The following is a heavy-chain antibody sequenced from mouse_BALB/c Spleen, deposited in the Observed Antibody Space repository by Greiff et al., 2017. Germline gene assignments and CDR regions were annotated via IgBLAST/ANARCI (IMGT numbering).Heavy chain of an antibody. CDR2: ISDGGSYT. J-gene: IGHJ3*01. CDR1: GFTFSDYY. Sequence: VQLKQSGGGLVKPGGSLKLSCAASGFTFSDYYMYWVRQTPEKRLEWVATISDGGSYTYYPDSVKGRFTISRDNAKNNLYLQMSSLKSEDTAMYYCAREAYWGQGTLVTVSA. CDR3: AREAY. V-gene: IGHV5-4*02.